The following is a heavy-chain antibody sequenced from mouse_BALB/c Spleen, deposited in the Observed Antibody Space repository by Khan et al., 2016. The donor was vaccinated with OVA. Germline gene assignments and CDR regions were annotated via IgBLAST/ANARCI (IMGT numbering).Heavy chain of an antibody. D-gene: IGHD2-10*01. CDR1: GFSLTTYG. CDR3: ARHTYYHYNIMDY. V-gene: IGHV2-6-1*01. Sequence: QVQLKESGPGLAAPSQSLSITCTISGFSLTTYGVHWVRQPPGQGLEWLVEIWSDGTTNYTSAPKYKLTNTKDNSQSKVFLKMNRLQTDDTAIYCCARHTYYHYNIMDYWGQGTSVTVSS. CDR2: IWSDGTT. J-gene: IGHJ4*01.